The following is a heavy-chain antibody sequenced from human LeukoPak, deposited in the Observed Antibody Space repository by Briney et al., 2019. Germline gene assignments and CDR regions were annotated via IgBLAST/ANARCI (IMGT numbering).Heavy chain of an antibody. CDR3: ARDATVTNGGVNDGMDV. Sequence: GGSLRLSCAASGFTFSDYYMSWTRQAPGKRLEWVSYITRSSTYTIYADSVKGRFTISRDNAKNSLYLQMDSLRAEDTAVYYCARDATVTNGGVNDGMDVWGQGTTVTVSS. J-gene: IGHJ6*02. CDR2: ITRSSTYT. D-gene: IGHD3-16*01. V-gene: IGHV3-11*05. CDR1: GFTFSDYY.